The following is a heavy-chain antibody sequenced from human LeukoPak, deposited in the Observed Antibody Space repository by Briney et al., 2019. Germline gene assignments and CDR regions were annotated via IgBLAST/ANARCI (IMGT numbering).Heavy chain of an antibody. CDR2: IIPKSGGT. CDR1: RYTFTGYY. D-gene: IGHD5-24*01. Sequence: ASVKVSCKASRYTFTGYYMHWVRQAPGQGPEWMGWIIPKSGGTKYAQKFQGRVTMTRDTSISTAYMELSRLRSDDTAVYYCARGSVEMGTNYWGQGTLVTVSS. J-gene: IGHJ4*02. V-gene: IGHV1-2*02. CDR3: ARGSVEMGTNY.